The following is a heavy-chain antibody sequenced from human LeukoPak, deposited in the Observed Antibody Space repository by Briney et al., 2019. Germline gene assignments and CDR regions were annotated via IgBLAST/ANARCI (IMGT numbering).Heavy chain of an antibody. V-gene: IGHV4-59*08. Sequence: SETLSLTCTVSGGSISSYYWSWIRQPPGKGLEWIAYISDIGSINYNPSLKSRVTISVDTSKNQFSLKLSSVTAADTAVYYCASGGSSSWYYFDYWGQGTLVTVSS. D-gene: IGHD6-13*01. J-gene: IGHJ4*02. CDR3: ASGGSSSWYYFDY. CDR2: ISDIGSI. CDR1: GGSISSYY.